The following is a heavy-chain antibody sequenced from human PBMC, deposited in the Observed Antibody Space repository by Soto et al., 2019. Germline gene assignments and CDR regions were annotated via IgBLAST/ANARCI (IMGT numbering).Heavy chain of an antibody. Sequence: PSETLSLTCTVSYGSVSSYYWNWIRQPPGKGLEWIGYVYYTGSTNYNPSLKSRVTISVDTSKNRFSLKLSSVTAADTAVYYCARCWGIAVAYNWFDPWGQGTLVTVSS. CDR2: VYYTGST. CDR1: YGSVSSYY. V-gene: IGHV4-59*02. D-gene: IGHD6-19*01. J-gene: IGHJ5*02. CDR3: ARCWGIAVAYNWFDP.